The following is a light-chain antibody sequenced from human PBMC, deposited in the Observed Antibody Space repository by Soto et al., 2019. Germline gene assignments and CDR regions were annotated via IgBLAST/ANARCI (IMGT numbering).Light chain of an antibody. CDR1: QSISSW. V-gene: IGKV1-5*03. CDR3: QQYDNLPPTWT. J-gene: IGKJ1*01. Sequence: DIQMTQSPSTLSASVGDRVTITCRASQSISSWLAWYQQKPGKAPKLLIYKASSLESGVPSRFSGSGSGTHFTFTISNLQPEDIATYYCQQYDNLPPTWTFGQGTKV. CDR2: KAS.